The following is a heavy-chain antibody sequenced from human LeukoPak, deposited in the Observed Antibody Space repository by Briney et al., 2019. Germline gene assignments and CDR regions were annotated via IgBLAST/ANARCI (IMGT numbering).Heavy chain of an antibody. J-gene: IGHJ4*02. CDR3: AKAAAVTTKGVHFDY. D-gene: IGHD4-17*01. CDR2: IYPGDSDT. CDR1: GYSFTSYW. Sequence: GESLKISCKGSGYSFTSYWIGWVRQMPGKGLEWMGIIYPGDSDTRYSPSFQGQVTISADKSISTAYLQWSSLRAEDTAVYYCAKAAAVTTKGVHFDYWGQGTLVTVSS. V-gene: IGHV5-51*01.